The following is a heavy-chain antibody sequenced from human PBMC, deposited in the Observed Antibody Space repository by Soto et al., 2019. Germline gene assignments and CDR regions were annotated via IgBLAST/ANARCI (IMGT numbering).Heavy chain of an antibody. V-gene: IGHV1-18*01. CDR2: ISAYNGNT. D-gene: IGHD6-19*01. Sequence: ASVKVSCKAAGYTFTSYGISWVRQAPGQGLERMGWISAYNGNTNYAQKLQGRVTMTTDTSTSTAYMELRSLRSDDTAVYYCARDFGIAGARTGDYGGQGTLVTVSS. CDR3: ARDFGIAGARTGDY. J-gene: IGHJ4*02. CDR1: GYTFTSYG.